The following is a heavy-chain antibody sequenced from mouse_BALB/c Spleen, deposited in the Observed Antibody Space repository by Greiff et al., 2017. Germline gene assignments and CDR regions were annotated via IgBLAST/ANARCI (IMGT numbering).Heavy chain of an antibody. CDR2: INPYYGST. V-gene: IGHV1-39*01. Sequence: EVQLQQTGPELVKPGASVKISCKASGYSFTDYIMLWVKQSHGKSLEWIGNINPYYGSTSYNLKFKGKATLTVDKSSSTAYMQLNSLTSEDSAVYYCARGGTTATGAMDYWGQGTSVTVSS. CDR3: ARGGTTATGAMDY. CDR1: GYSFTDYI. J-gene: IGHJ4*01. D-gene: IGHD1-2*01.